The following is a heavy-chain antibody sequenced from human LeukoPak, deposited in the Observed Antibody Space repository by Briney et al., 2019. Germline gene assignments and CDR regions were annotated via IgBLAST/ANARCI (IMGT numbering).Heavy chain of an antibody. J-gene: IGHJ3*02. D-gene: IGHD3-22*01. CDR1: GFTFSSYW. CDR2: INSDGSST. CDR3: ARDLQGGYYDSSGYSNDAFDI. Sequence: PGGSLRLSCAASGFTFSSYWMHWVRQAPGKGLVWVSRINSDGSSTSYADSVKGRFTISRDNAKNSLYLQMNSLRAEDTAVYYCARDLQGGYYDSSGYSNDAFDIWGQGTMVTVSS. V-gene: IGHV3-74*01.